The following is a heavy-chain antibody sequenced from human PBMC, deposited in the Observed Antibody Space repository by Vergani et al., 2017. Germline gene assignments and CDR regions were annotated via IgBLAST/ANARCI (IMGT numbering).Heavy chain of an antibody. D-gene: IGHD2-2*01. CDR3: ARVPSSTSQARPKRPNWFDP. CDR2: MNPNSGNT. CDR1: GGTFSSYA. Sequence: QVQLVQSGAEVKKPGASVKVSCKASGGTFSSYAISWVRQATGQGLEWMGWMNPNSGNTGYAQKFQGRVTMTRNTSISTAYMDLSSLRSEDTAGYYCARVPSSTSQARPKRPNWFDPWGQGTLVTVSS. J-gene: IGHJ5*02. V-gene: IGHV1-8*02.